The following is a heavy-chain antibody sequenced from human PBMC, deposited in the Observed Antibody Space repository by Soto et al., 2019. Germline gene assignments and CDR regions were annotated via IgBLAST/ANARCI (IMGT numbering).Heavy chain of an antibody. Sequence: EVQLLESGGGLVQPGGSLRLSCAASGFTFSTYAMSWVRQAPGKGLEWVSTISGSGVSTYYADSVKGRFTISRDNSKNTLFLQMNRLRVEDTAVYYCAKVGSYSLHYYYYYMDVWGKGTTVTVSS. J-gene: IGHJ6*03. CDR1: GFTFSTYA. D-gene: IGHD6-13*01. CDR2: ISGSGVST. CDR3: AKVGSYSLHYYYYYMDV. V-gene: IGHV3-23*01.